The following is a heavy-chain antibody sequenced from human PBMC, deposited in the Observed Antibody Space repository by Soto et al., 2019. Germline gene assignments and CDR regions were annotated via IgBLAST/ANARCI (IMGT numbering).Heavy chain of an antibody. CDR2: IYSGGST. Sequence: PVGSLRLSCAASWFTVSSNYMSWVRQAPGKGLEWVSVIYSGGSTYYADSVKGRFTISRDNSKNTLYLQMNSLRAEDTAVYYCARDRYYYYGSGSYDYGMDVWGQGTTVTVSS. V-gene: IGHV3-53*01. CDR3: ARDRYYYYGSGSYDYGMDV. D-gene: IGHD3-10*01. J-gene: IGHJ6*02. CDR1: WFTVSSNY.